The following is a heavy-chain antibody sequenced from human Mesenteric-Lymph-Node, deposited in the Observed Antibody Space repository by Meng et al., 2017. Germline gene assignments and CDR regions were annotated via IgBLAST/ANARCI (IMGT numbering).Heavy chain of an antibody. V-gene: IGHV3-23*01. J-gene: IGHJ3*02. CDR2: ISGSGGST. CDR1: GFTFSSYA. CDR3: AKDEDSSGWALGPFDI. Sequence: GGSLRLSCAASGFTFSSYAMSWVRQAPGKGLEWVSAISGSGGSTYYADSVKGRFTISRDNSKNTLYLQMNSLRAEDTAVYYCAKDEDSSGWALGPFDIWGQGTMVTVSS. D-gene: IGHD6-19*01.